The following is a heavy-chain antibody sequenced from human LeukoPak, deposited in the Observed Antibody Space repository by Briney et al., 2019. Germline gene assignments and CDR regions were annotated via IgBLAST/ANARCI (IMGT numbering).Heavy chain of an antibody. CDR3: ARGRSWAYYFDY. CDR1: GGSISSYY. CDR2: IYYSGST. Sequence: PSETLSLTCTVSGGSISSYYWSWIRQPPGKGLEWIGYIYYSGSTNYNPSLKSRVTISVDTSKNQFSLKLSSVTTADTAVYYCARGRSWAYYFDYWGQGTLVTVSS. V-gene: IGHV4-59*01. D-gene: IGHD1-26*01. J-gene: IGHJ4*02.